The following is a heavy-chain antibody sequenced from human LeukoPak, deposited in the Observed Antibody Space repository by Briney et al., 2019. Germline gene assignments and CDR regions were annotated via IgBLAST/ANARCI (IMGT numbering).Heavy chain of an antibody. CDR1: GFTFSSYA. V-gene: IGHV3-23*01. CDR3: AKLESLRKLLSISPFDY. D-gene: IGHD2-2*01. Sequence: GGSLRLSCAASGFTFSSYAMSWVRQAPGKGLEWVSAISGSGGSTYYADSVKGRFTVSRDNSKNTLYLQMNSLRAEDTAVYYCAKLESLRKLLSISPFDYWGQGTLVTVSS. J-gene: IGHJ4*02. CDR2: ISGSGGST.